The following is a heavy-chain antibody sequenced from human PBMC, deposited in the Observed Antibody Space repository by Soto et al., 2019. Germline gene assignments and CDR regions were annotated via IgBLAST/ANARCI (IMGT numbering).Heavy chain of an antibody. Sequence: QVQLVQSGAEVKKPGASVKVSCKASGYTFTSYDINWVRQATGQGLEWMGWMNPNSGNTGYAQKFQGRVTMTRNTSISTAYMELSSLRSEDTAVYYCARGGVVVVAATLYWFDPWGQGTLVTVSS. J-gene: IGHJ5*02. CDR3: ARGGVVVVAATLYWFDP. CDR1: GYTFTSYD. CDR2: MNPNSGNT. V-gene: IGHV1-8*01. D-gene: IGHD2-15*01.